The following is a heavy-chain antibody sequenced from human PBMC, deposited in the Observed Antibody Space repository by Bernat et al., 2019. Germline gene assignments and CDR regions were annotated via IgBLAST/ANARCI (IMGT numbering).Heavy chain of an antibody. CDR2: IDSDGRST. Sequence: EVQLVESGGGLVQPGGSLRLSCAAPGFTFSNFWMHWVRQAPGKGLVWVARIDSDGRSTTYADSVKGRFTISRDNAKNTLYLQMNSLRDEDTAECYCARGGGRDGFDIWGQGTMVIVSS. D-gene: IGHD1-26*01. CDR1: GFTFSNFW. V-gene: IGHV3-74*01. CDR3: ARGGGRDGFDI. J-gene: IGHJ3*02.